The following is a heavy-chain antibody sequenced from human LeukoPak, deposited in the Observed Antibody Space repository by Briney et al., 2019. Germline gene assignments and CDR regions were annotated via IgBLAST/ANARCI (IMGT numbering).Heavy chain of an antibody. CDR3: ARDHLRSGWFDP. D-gene: IGHD3-16*01. V-gene: IGHV4-31*03. CDR2: IYYSGST. CDR1: GGSISSGAYY. Sequence: SQTLSLTCTVSGGSISSGAYYWSWIRQHPGKGLEWIGYIYYSGSTYYNPSLKRRVTISVDTSKNQFSLKLSSVTAADTAVYYCARDHLRSGWFDPWGQGTLVTVSS. J-gene: IGHJ5*02.